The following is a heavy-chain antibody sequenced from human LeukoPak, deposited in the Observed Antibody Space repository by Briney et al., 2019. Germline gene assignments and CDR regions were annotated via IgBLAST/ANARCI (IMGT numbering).Heavy chain of an antibody. CDR3: AREGLYGSGSYYFDY. CDR1: GFTFSSYS. V-gene: IGHV3-21*01. J-gene: IGHJ4*02. CDR2: ISSSSSYI. D-gene: IGHD3-10*01. Sequence: GGSLRLSCAASGFTFSSYSMNWVRQAPGKGLEWVSSISSSSSYIYYADSVKGRFTISRDNAKNSLYLQMNSLRAEDTAVYYCAREGLYGSGSYYFDYWGQGTLVTVSS.